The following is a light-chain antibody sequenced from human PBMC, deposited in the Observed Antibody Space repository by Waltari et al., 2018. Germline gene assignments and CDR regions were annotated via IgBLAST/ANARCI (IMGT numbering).Light chain of an antibody. J-gene: IGKJ2*01. CDR1: QGLVHSDGNTY. Sequence: DVVMTQSPLSLPVTLGQPASISCTSSQGLVHSDGNTYLNWFHQRPGQSPRRLIYQVSDRDCGVPDRFSGSGSGTDFTLTISRVEADDVGFYYCMQASHWPATFGQGTALEIK. CDR3: MQASHWPAT. V-gene: IGKV2-30*02. CDR2: QVS.